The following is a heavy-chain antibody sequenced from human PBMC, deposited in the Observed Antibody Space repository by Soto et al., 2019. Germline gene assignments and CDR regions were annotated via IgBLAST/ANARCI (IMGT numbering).Heavy chain of an antibody. V-gene: IGHV3-33*01. CDR3: ASGSVYSTPGGVYYYYYMDV. J-gene: IGHJ6*03. Sequence: GGSLRLSCAASGFTFSSYGMHWVRQAPGKGLEWVAVIWYDGSNKYYADSMKGRFTISRDNSKNTLYLQMNSLRAEDTAVYYCASGSVYSTPGGVYYYYYMDVWGKGTTVTVSS. CDR2: IWYDGSNK. D-gene: IGHD6-13*01. CDR1: GFTFSSYG.